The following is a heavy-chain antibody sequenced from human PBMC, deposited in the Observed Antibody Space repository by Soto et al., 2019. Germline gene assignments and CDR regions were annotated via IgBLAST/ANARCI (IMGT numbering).Heavy chain of an antibody. D-gene: IGHD2-15*01. CDR2: LRWDRSTF. J-gene: IGHJ4*02. V-gene: IGHV3-9*02. CDR1: GSSSDPFT. CDR3: AVSSPDIVVLPSSIYFTS. Sequence: SLRLSCVASGSSSDPFTMHWVRELPGKGLEWVAGLRWDRSTFAYSDSVQGRFTISRDHAKNSVDLLMDSLRPDDTALYFCAVSSPDIVVLPSSIYFTSWGPGTQVTVSS.